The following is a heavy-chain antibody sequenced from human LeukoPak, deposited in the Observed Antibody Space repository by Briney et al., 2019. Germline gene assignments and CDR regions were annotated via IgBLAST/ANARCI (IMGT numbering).Heavy chain of an antibody. Sequence: GGSLRLSCAASGFTFDDYGMSWVRQAPGKGLEWVSGINWNGGSTGYADSVKGRFTISRDNAKNSLYLQMNSLRLDDMAFYYCVKDFYSRSSGGFHYWGQGTLVTVSS. D-gene: IGHD1-26*01. CDR1: GFTFDDYG. J-gene: IGHJ4*02. CDR2: INWNGGST. CDR3: VKDFYSRSSGGFHY. V-gene: IGHV3-20*04.